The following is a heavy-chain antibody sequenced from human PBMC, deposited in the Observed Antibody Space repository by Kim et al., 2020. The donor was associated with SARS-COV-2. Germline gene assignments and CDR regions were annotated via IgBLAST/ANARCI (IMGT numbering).Heavy chain of an antibody. CDR3: ARYGSGSYYNDY. D-gene: IGHD3-10*01. CDR1: GGTFSSYA. V-gene: IGHV1-69*13. CDR2: IIPIFGSA. Sequence: SVKVSCKASGGTFSSYAISWVRQAPGQGLEWMGGIIPIFGSANYAQKFQGRVTITADESTSTAYMELSSLRSEDTAVYYCARYGSGSYYNDYWGQGTLVTVSS. J-gene: IGHJ4*02.